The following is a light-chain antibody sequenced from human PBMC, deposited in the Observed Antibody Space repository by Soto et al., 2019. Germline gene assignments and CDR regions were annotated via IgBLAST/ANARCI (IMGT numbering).Light chain of an antibody. CDR3: SSYTSSSTPVV. J-gene: IGLJ2*01. CDR2: EVS. Sequence: QSALTQPASLSGSPGQSITISCTGSSSDIGGYKYVSWYQQHPGKAPRVLIYEVSNRLSGVSHRFSGSKSGNTASLTISGLQAEDEADYYCSSYTSSSTPVVFGGGTKLTVL. V-gene: IGLV2-14*01. CDR1: SSDIGGYKY.